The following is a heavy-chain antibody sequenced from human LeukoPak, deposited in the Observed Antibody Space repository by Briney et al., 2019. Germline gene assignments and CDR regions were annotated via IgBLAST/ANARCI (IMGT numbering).Heavy chain of an antibody. CDR2: IKQDGSEK. V-gene: IGHV3-7*01. Sequence: PGGSLRLSCAASAFTFSSYWMSWVRQAPGKGLEWVANIKQDGSEKYYVDSVKGRFTISRDNAKNSLYLQMNSLRAEDTAVYYCARSVLPDARSGIAAAGTEGFDYWGQGTLVTVSS. D-gene: IGHD6-13*01. J-gene: IGHJ4*02. CDR1: AFTFSSYW. CDR3: ARSVLPDARSGIAAAGTEGFDY.